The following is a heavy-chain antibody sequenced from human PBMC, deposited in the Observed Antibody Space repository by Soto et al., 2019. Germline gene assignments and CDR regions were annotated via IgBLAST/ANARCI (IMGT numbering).Heavy chain of an antibody. V-gene: IGHV3-30-3*01. CDR1: GFTFSYHA. J-gene: IGHJ6*02. Sequence: QVQLVESGGGVVQPGRSLRLSCAASGFTFSYHALNWVRQAPGKGLEWVAVISYDGDNKYIAESVKGRFTISRDNSKNTGSLQMNRLRAEDTAMYFCARGTTTSAFSAMDVWGQGTTVTVSS. CDR3: ARGTTTSAFSAMDV. CDR2: ISYDGDNK. D-gene: IGHD1-1*01.